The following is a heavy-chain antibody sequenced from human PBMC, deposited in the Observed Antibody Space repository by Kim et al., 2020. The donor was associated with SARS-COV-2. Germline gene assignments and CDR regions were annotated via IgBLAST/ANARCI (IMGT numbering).Heavy chain of an antibody. J-gene: IGHJ4*02. V-gene: IGHV1-8*01. Sequence: ASVKVSCRASGYTFTSYDINWVRQATGQGLEWMGWMNPNSGNTGYAQKFQGRVTMTRNTSISTAYMELSSLRSEDTAVYYCARGTDSGPGFDYWGQGTLVTVSS. CDR2: MNPNSGNT. CDR1: GYTFTSYD. CDR3: ARGTDSGPGFDY. D-gene: IGHD5-12*01.